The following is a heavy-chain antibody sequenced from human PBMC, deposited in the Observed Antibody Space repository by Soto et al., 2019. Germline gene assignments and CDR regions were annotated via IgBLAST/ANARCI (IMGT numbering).Heavy chain of an antibody. CDR1: GGSISSGGYS. CDR2: IYHSGST. CDR3: ADGPVVARNY. D-gene: IGHD2-15*01. J-gene: IGHJ4*02. Sequence: QLQLQESGSGLVKPSQTLSLTCAVSGGSISSGGYSWSWIRQPPGKGLEWIGYIYHSGSTYYNQSLKSRATISVDRSKNQFSLQLSSVTAADTAVYYWADGPVVARNYWGQGTLVTVSS. V-gene: IGHV4-30-2*01.